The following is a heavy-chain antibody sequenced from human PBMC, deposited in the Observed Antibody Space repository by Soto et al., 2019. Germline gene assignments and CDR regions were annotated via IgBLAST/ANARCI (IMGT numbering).Heavy chain of an antibody. CDR1: GFTFSSYW. J-gene: IGHJ4*02. CDR3: AKAATIAEAFY. CDR2: INTDGSGT. D-gene: IGHD6-19*01. Sequence: GGSLRLSCAASGFTFSSYWMHWVRQAPGKGLVWVSRINTDGSGTTYADSVKGRFTISRDNFKSTLFLQMNSLRDEDTAIYYCAKAATIAEAFYWGQGTLVTVSS. V-gene: IGHV3-74*01.